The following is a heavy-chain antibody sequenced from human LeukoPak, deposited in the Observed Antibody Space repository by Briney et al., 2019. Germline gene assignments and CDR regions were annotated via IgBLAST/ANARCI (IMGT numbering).Heavy chain of an antibody. V-gene: IGHV3-23*01. CDR2: ISGSGGSA. J-gene: IGHJ4*02. Sequence: GGSLRLSCAASGFTFSSYAMSWVRQAPGKGLEWVSAISGSGGSAYYADSVKGRFTISRDNSKNTLYLQMNSLRAEDTAVYYCAKVGYSYGYPPDYWGQGTLVTVSS. CDR3: AKVGYSYGYPPDY. CDR1: GFTFSSYA. D-gene: IGHD5-18*01.